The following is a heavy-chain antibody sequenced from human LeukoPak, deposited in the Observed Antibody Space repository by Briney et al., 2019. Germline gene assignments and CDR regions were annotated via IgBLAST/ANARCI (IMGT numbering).Heavy chain of an antibody. D-gene: IGHD3-10*01. CDR2: IYSGGSA. CDR3: AKVKYGSGSLTYYFDY. Sequence: GGSLRLSCAASGFTVSSNYMSWVRQAPGKGLEWVSVIYSGGSAYYADSVKGRFTISRHNSKNTLYLQMNSLRAEDTAVYYCAKVKYGSGSLTYYFDYWGQGTLVTVSS. V-gene: IGHV3-53*01. J-gene: IGHJ4*02. CDR1: GFTVSSNY.